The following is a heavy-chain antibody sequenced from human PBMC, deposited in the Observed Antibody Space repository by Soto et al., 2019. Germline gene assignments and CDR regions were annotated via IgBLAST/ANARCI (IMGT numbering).Heavy chain of an antibody. CDR1: GGSFSGYY. D-gene: IGHD4-17*01. V-gene: IGHV4-34*01. Sequence: SETLSLTCAVYGGSFSGYYWSWIRQPPGKGLEWIGEINHSGSTNYNPSLKSRVTISVDTSKNQFSLKLSSVTAADTAVYYCARGGGLRPWVDPWGQGTLVTVSS. CDR3: ARGGGLRPWVDP. CDR2: INHSGST. J-gene: IGHJ5*02.